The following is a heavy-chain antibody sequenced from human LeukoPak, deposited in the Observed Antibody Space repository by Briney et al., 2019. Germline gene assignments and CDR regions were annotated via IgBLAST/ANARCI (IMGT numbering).Heavy chain of an antibody. J-gene: IGHJ4*02. CDR1: GFTFSSYW. D-gene: IGHD6-6*01. Sequence: QTGGSLRLSCAASGFTFSSYWMHWVRQAPGKGLVWVSRINSDGSSTGYADSVKGRFTISRDNAKNTLYLQMNSLRAEDTAVYYCAREGTTQHVLRIDYWGQGTLVTVSS. CDR2: INSDGSST. CDR3: AREGTTQHVLRIDY. V-gene: IGHV3-74*01.